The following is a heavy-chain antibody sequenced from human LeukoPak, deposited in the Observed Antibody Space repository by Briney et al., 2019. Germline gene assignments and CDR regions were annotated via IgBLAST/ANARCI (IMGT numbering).Heavy chain of an antibody. Sequence: PGGSLRLSCAASGFTFSSYAMSWVRQAPGKGLEWVPAISGSGGSTYYADSVKGRFTISRDNSKNTLYLQMNSLRAEDTAVYYCAKALMVRGVIIPSWGQGTLVTVSS. J-gene: IGHJ5*02. CDR1: GFTFSSYA. V-gene: IGHV3-23*01. D-gene: IGHD3-10*01. CDR3: AKALMVRGVIIPS. CDR2: ISGSGGST.